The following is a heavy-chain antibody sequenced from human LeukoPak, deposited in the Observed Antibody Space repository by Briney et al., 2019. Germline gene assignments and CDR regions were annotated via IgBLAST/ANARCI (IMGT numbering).Heavy chain of an antibody. CDR2: ISAYNGNT. CDR1: GYTFTSYY. D-gene: IGHD1-26*01. V-gene: IGHV1-18*04. J-gene: IGHJ4*02. Sequence: ASVKVSCKASGYTFTSYYMHWVRQAPGQGLEWMGWISAYNGNTNYAQKLQGRVTMTTDTSTSTAYKELRSLRSDDTAVYYCARERVVVGAIDYWGQGTLVTVSS. CDR3: ARERVVVGAIDY.